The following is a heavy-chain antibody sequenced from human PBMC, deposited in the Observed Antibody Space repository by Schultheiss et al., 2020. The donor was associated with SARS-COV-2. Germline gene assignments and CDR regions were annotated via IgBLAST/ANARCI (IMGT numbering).Heavy chain of an antibody. J-gene: IGHJ4*02. Sequence: SETLSLTCTVSGGSISSYYWSWIRQPAGKGLEWIGRIYTSGSTNYNPSLKSRVTISVDTSKNQFSLKLSSVTAADTAVYYCARGEYDSGGWYFDYWGQGTLVTVSS. CDR2: IYTSGST. V-gene: IGHV4-4*07. D-gene: IGHD3-22*01. CDR1: GGSISSYY. CDR3: ARGEYDSGGWYFDY.